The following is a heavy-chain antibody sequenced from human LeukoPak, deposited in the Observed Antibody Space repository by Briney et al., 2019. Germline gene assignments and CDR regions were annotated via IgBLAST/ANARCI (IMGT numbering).Heavy chain of an antibody. CDR2: ISSSGSTI. J-gene: IGHJ4*02. CDR3: ARDRDPSSGWYGYFDY. Sequence: GGSLRLSCAASGFTFSDYYMSWIRQAPGKGLEWVSYISSSGSTIYYADSVKGRFTISRDNAKNSLYLQMNSLRAEDTAVYYCARDRDPSSGWYGYFDYWGQGTLVTVSS. V-gene: IGHV3-11*01. D-gene: IGHD6-19*01. CDR1: GFTFSDYY.